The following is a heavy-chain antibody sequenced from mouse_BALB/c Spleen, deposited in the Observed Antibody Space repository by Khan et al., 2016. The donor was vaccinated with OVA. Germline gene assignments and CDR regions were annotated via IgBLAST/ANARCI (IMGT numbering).Heavy chain of an antibody. D-gene: IGHD2-3*01. CDR1: GFNIKDTY. Sequence: VPLQASGTELVKPGASVKLSCTASGFNIKDTYMHWVKQRPEQGLEWIGRIAPANGETKYDPKFQGKATITADTSSNTSYLQLSSLTSEDTAVYYSVHTAYDPRNFDVWGAGNTVTV. J-gene: IGHJ1*01. V-gene: IGHV14-3*02. CDR3: VHTAYDPRNFDV. CDR2: IAPANGET.